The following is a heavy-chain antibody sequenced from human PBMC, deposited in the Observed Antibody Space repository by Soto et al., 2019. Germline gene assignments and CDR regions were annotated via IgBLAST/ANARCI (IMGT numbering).Heavy chain of an antibody. CDR2: MNPNSGNT. CDR3: AGGSGAFDI. CDR1: GYTFTSYD. J-gene: IGHJ3*02. V-gene: IGHV1-8*01. Sequence: VQLVQSGAEVKNPGPSVKVSCKASGYTFTSYDTNWLRQATRQGLEWMGWMNPNSGNTGYAQKVQGRVTMTRNTSISTAYMELSGLRSEDTAVYYCAGGSGAFDIWGQGTMVAVSS. D-gene: IGHD3-10*01.